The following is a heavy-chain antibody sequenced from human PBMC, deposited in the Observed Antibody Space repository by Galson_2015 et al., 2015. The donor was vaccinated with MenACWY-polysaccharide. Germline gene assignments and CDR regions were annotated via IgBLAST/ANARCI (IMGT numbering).Heavy chain of an antibody. V-gene: IGHV4-59*01. CDR1: GGSISSYY. CDR2: INYSGST. J-gene: IGHJ2*01. D-gene: IGHD6-19*01. CDR3: ARAIAVAGQRRGFDL. Sequence: SETLSLTCTVSGGSISSYYWNWIRQPPGKGLEWVGYINYSGSTNHNPSLKSRVTVSVDTSKNQFSLNLTSVTDADTAVYYCARAIAVAGQRRGFDLWGRGTLVTVSS.